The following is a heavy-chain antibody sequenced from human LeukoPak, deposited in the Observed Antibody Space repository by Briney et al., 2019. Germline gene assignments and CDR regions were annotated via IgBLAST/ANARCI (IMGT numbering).Heavy chain of an antibody. CDR3: GGRFPSTNASYYFDY. CDR2: IKQDGSEK. Sequence: PGGSLRLSCAASGFTFSSYWMSWVRQAPGKGLEWVANIKQDGSEKYYVDSVKGRFTISRDNAKNSLYLQMNSLRAEDTAVYYCGGRFPSTNASYYFDYWGQGTLVTVSS. D-gene: IGHD3-10*01. J-gene: IGHJ4*01. CDR1: GFTFSSYW. V-gene: IGHV3-7*01.